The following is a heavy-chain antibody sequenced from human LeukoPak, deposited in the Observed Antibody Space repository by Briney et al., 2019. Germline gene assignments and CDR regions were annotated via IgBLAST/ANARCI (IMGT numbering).Heavy chain of an antibody. D-gene: IGHD5-18*01. CDR2: IYTSGST. Sequence: SETLSLTCTVSGGSISSYYWSWIRQPAGKGLEWIGRIYTSGSTNYNPSLKSRVTMSVDTSKNQFSLKLSSVTAADTAVYYCARLNCPMWIQLWSLSWFDPWGQGALVTVSS. J-gene: IGHJ5*02. CDR3: ARLNCPMWIQLWSLSWFDP. V-gene: IGHV4-4*07. CDR1: GGSISSYY.